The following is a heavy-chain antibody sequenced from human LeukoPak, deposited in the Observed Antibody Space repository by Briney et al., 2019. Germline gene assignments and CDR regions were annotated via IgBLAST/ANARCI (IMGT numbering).Heavy chain of an antibody. CDR3: AKERRRVDTSMVRSYYFED. V-gene: IGHV3-23*01. CDR2: ITGNGQIT. D-gene: IGHD5-18*01. CDR1: GFSFRSHA. Sequence: GGTLRLSCVASGFSFRSHAMSWVRQTPGQGLEWVASITGNGQITNYADSGKGRFTISRDNSKDTVSLQMNSLRAEDTAIYYCAKERRRVDTSMVRSYYFEDWGQGTLVTVSS. J-gene: IGHJ4*02.